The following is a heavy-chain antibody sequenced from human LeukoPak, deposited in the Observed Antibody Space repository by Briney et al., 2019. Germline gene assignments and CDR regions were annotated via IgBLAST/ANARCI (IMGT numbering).Heavy chain of an antibody. Sequence: GSLRLSCAASGFTFSSYSMNWVRQPPGKGLEWIGEINHSGSTNYNPSLKSRVTISVDTSKNQFSLKLSSVTAADTAVYYCAREAPYSSSWGYYYYYYMDVWGKGTTVTVSS. D-gene: IGHD6-13*01. J-gene: IGHJ6*03. CDR1: GFTFSSYS. V-gene: IGHV4-34*01. CDR2: INHSGST. CDR3: AREAPYSSSWGYYYYYYMDV.